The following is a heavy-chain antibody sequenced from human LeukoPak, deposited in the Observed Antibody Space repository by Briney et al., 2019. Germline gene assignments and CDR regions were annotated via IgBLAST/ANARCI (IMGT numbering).Heavy chain of an antibody. D-gene: IGHD2-21*02. CDR3: AKDFSVVVTEDWFDP. Sequence: PGGSLRLSCAASGFTFSSYWMSWVRQAPGKGLEWVSGISGSGDSTYYADSRFTISRDNSKNTLYLHMNSPRAEDTAVYYCAKDFSVVVTEDWFDPWGQGTLVTVSS. CDR2: ISGSGDST. V-gene: IGHV3-23*01. CDR1: GFTFSSYW. J-gene: IGHJ5*02.